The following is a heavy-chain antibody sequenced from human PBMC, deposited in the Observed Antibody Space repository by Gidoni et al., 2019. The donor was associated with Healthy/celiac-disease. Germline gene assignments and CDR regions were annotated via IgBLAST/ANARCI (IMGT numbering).Heavy chain of an antibody. CDR3: ARDQSSGYYSTATNWYFDL. D-gene: IGHD3-22*01. CDR1: GFTFSSYS. V-gene: IGHV3-21*01. CDR2: ISSSSSYI. J-gene: IGHJ2*01. Sequence: EVQLVESGGGLVKPGGSLRLSCAASGFTFSSYSMNWVRQAPGKGLEWVSSISSSSSYIYYADSVKGRFTISRDNAKNSLYLQMNSLRAEDTAVYYCARDQSSGYYSTATNWYFDLWGRGTLVTVSS.